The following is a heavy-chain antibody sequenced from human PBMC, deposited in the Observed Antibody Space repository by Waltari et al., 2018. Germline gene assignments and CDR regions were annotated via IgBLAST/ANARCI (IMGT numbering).Heavy chain of an antibody. D-gene: IGHD3-10*01. V-gene: IGHV3-30-3*01. Sequence: QVHLVESGGGVGQPGMSLRLSCTHSGFPFINYAMHWARPPPGKGLEWRTVIASDGGTKYDADSVRCRFTVSRDKSTNTLHLQMTSLTAEDAGVDDCAGDRQGASASSPEITDWGQGTLVTVSS. CDR1: GFPFINYA. CDR3: AGDRQGASASSPEITD. J-gene: IGHJ4*02. CDR2: IASDGGTK.